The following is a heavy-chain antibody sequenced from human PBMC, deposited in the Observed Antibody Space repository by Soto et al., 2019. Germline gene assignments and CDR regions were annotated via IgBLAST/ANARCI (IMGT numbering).Heavy chain of an antibody. CDR3: AKCTNTSCHLGSDY. Sequence: PGGSLRLSCAASGFIFSNYAMNWVRQAPGKGLEWVALISYDGNNNYYTDSVKGRFTISRDNSKSALYLQMNSLRPEDTAVYYCAKCTNTSCHLGSDYWGQGTLVTVSS. D-gene: IGHD2-2*01. CDR1: GFIFSNYA. V-gene: IGHV3-30-3*01. J-gene: IGHJ4*02. CDR2: ISYDGNNN.